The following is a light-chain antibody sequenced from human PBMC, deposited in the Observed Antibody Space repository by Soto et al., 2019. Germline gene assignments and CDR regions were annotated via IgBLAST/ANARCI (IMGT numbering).Light chain of an antibody. CDR2: KTS. Sequence: DIQMTQSPSTLSASVGDRVTITCRASQSISPWLAWYQQKPGKAPKLLIYKTSSLGSGVPSRFSGSGSGTEFTLTISSLQPDDFATYYCQHYNSYSLTFGQGTKVEIK. J-gene: IGKJ1*01. V-gene: IGKV1-5*03. CDR1: QSISPW. CDR3: QHYNSYSLT.